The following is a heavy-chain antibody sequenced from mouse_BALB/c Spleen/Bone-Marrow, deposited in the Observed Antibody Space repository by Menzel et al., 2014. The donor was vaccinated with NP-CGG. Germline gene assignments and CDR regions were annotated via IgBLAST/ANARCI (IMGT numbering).Heavy chain of an antibody. CDR3: TRRAYGGSYGFAY. CDR2: INPSTGYT. CDR1: GYTFTNYW. V-gene: IGHV1-7*01. J-gene: IGHJ3*01. Sequence: QVQLQQPGAELAKPGASVKMSCKASGYTFTNYWMHWVKQRPGQGLEWIGYINPSTGYTEYNQKFKDEATLTADKSSSTAYMQLSSLTSEDSSVFYCTRRAYGGSYGFAYWGQGTLVTVSA. D-gene: IGHD1-1*01.